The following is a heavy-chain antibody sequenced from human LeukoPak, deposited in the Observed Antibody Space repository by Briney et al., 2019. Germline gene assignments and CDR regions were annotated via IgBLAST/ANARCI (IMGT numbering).Heavy chain of an antibody. J-gene: IGHJ4*02. D-gene: IGHD1-26*01. V-gene: IGHV4-39*01. CDR2: IYYSGST. CDR1: GGPISSSSYY. Sequence: PSETLSLTCTVSGGPISSSSYYWGWIRQPPGKGLEWIGSIYYSGSTYYNPSLKSRVTISVDTSKNQFSLKLSSVTAADTAVYYCARHRSPRELPVDYWGQGTLVTVSS. CDR3: ARHRSPRELPVDY.